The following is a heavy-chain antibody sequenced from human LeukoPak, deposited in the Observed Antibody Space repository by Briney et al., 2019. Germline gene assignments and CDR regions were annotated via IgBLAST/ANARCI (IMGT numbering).Heavy chain of an antibody. D-gene: IGHD3-16*02. CDR2: IIPIFGTA. Sequence: SVKVSCKASGGTFSSYAISWVRQAPGQGLEWMGGIIPIFGTANYAQRFQGRVTITADESTSTAYMELSSLRSEDTAVYYCAVSRYDAFDIWGQGTMVTVSS. CDR3: AVSRYDAFDI. CDR1: GGTFSSYA. J-gene: IGHJ3*02. V-gene: IGHV1-69*13.